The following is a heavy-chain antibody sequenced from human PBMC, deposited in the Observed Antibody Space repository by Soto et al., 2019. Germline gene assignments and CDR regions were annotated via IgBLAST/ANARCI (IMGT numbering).Heavy chain of an antibody. J-gene: IGHJ3*01. CDR1: GFTFSNAW. D-gene: IGHD6-19*01. CDR2: IKSKTDGGTT. Sequence: EVQLVESGGGLVKPGGSLRLSCAASGFTFSNAWMSWVRQAPGKGLEWVGRIKSKTDGGTTDYAAPVKGRFTISRDDSKNTLYLQMNSLKTEDTAVYYCTTDNQYSSGWLVWGQGTMVTVSS. CDR3: TTDNQYSSGWLV. V-gene: IGHV3-15*01.